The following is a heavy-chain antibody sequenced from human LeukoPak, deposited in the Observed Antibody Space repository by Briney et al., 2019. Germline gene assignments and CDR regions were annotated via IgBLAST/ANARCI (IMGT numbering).Heavy chain of an antibody. D-gene: IGHD6-19*01. Sequence: PGGSLRLSCAASGFTFSSYWMHWVRQAPGKWLVWVSRINTDGSSTSYADSVKGRFTISRDNAKNTLYLQMNSLRAEDTAVYYCARDNAVTLDYWGQGTLVTVSS. CDR1: GFTFSSYW. CDR3: ARDNAVTLDY. CDR2: INTDGSST. V-gene: IGHV3-74*01. J-gene: IGHJ4*02.